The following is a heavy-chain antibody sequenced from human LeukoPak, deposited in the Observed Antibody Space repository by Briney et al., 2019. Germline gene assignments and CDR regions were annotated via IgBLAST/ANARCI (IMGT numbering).Heavy chain of an antibody. Sequence: ASVKVSCKASGYTFTGYYMHWVRQAPGQGLEWMGIINPSGGSTSYAQKFQGRVTMTRDMSTSTVYMELSSLRSEDTAVYYCARDSGGSGSPSSYWYFDLWGRGTLVTVSS. CDR3: ARDSGGSGSPSSYWYFDL. V-gene: IGHV1-46*01. J-gene: IGHJ2*01. CDR2: INPSGGST. CDR1: GYTFTGYY. D-gene: IGHD3-10*01.